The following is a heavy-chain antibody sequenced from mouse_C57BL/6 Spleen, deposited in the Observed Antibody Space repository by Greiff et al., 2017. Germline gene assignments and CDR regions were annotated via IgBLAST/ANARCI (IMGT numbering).Heavy chain of an antibody. CDR2: IYPGDGDT. CDR1: GYAFSSYW. J-gene: IGHJ3*01. Sequence: QVQLQQSGAELVKPGASVKISCKASGYAFSSYWMNWVKQRPGKGLEWIGQIYPGDGDTNYNGKFKGKATLTADKSSSTAYMQLSSLTSEDSAVYFCARRDDDPAWFAYWGQGTLVTVSA. CDR3: ARRDDDPAWFAY. D-gene: IGHD2-3*01. V-gene: IGHV1-80*01.